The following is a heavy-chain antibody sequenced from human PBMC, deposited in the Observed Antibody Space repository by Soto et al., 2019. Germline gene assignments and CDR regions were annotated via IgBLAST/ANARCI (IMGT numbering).Heavy chain of an antibody. J-gene: IGHJ4*02. V-gene: IGHV3-30*18. CDR1: GFTFSNYA. CDR2: VSYDGDNE. Sequence: GGSLRLSCVASGFTFSNYAMHWVRQAPGKGLEWVAIVSYDGDNEYYADSVRGRFFISRDNSKNTLYLQMNSLRAEDTAVYYCAKSPGMYYYDSSGYYHYDYWGQGTLVTVSS. CDR3: AKSPGMYYYDSSGYYHYDY. D-gene: IGHD3-22*01.